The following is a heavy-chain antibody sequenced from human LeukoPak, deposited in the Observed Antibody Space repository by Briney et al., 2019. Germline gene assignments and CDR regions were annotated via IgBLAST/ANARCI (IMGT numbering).Heavy chain of an antibody. CDR1: GGTFSSYA. CDR2: INPSGGST. D-gene: IGHD1-14*01. V-gene: IGHV1-46*01. CDR3: ARDRATGVYGMDV. Sequence: ASVKVSCKASGGTFSSYAIGWVRQAAGQGLEWMGIINPSGGSTSYAQKFQGRVTMTRDTSTSTVYMELSSLRSEDTAVYYCARDRATGVYGMDVWGQGTTVTVSS. J-gene: IGHJ6*02.